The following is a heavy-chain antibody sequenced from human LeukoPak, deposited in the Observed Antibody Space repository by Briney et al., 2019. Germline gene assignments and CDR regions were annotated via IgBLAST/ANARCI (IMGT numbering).Heavy chain of an antibody. CDR1: GFTFSSYG. Sequence: GGTLRLSCAASGFTFSSYGMSWVRQAPGKGLEWVSAISGSGGSTYYADSVKGRFTISRDNSKNTLYLQMNSLGAEDTAVYYCAKLRYGDYGGFDYWGQGTLVTVSS. J-gene: IGHJ4*02. V-gene: IGHV3-23*01. CDR3: AKLRYGDYGGFDY. D-gene: IGHD4-17*01. CDR2: ISGSGGST.